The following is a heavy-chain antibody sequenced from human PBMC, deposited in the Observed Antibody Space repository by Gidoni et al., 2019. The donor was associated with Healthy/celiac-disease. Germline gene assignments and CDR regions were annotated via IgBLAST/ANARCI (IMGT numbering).Heavy chain of an antibody. V-gene: IGHV3-30*18. CDR1: GFTFSSYG. CDR3: AKERLGAFDI. J-gene: IGHJ3*02. CDR2: ISYDGSNK. D-gene: IGHD3-22*01. Sequence: QVQLVESGGGVVQPGRSLRLPCAASGFTFSSYGMHWVRQAPGKGLEWVAVISYDGSNKYYADSVKGRCTISRGNSKNTLYLQMNSLRAEDTAVYYCAKERLGAFDIWGQGTMVTVSS.